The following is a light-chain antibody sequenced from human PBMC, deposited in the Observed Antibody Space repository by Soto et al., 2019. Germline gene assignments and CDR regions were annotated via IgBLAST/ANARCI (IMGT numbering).Light chain of an antibody. CDR2: EVS. V-gene: IGLV2-8*01. Sequence: QSVLTQPPSASGSPGQSVTISCTGTSSDVGSYDYVSWYQQHPGKAPKLMIYEVSKRPSGVPDRFSGSKSGNTASLTVSGLQAEDEADYYCSSSAGSNSWGVFGGGTQLTVL. J-gene: IGLJ3*02. CDR3: SSSAGSNSWGV. CDR1: SSDVGSYDY.